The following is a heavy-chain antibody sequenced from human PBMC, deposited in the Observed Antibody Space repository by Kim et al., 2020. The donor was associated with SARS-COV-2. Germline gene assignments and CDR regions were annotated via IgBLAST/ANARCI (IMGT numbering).Heavy chain of an antibody. J-gene: IGHJ4*02. CDR3: ARVPMVRGVIINFDY. D-gene: IGHD3-10*01. Sequence: PSLKSRVTISVDTSKNQFSLKLSSVTAADTAVYYCARVPMVRGVIINFDYWGQGTLVTVSS. V-gene: IGHV4-31*02.